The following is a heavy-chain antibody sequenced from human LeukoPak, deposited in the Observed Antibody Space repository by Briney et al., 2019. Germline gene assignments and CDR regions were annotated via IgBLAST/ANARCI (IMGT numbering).Heavy chain of an antibody. CDR1: GFTFSSYW. V-gene: IGHV3-7*03. D-gene: IGHD6-6*01. J-gene: IGHJ4*02. Sequence: PGGSLRLSCAASGFTFSSYWMSWVRQAPGKGLEWVANIKQDGSEKYYVDSVKGRFTISRDNAENSLYLQMNSLRTDDTGVYYCARDRGAARPNDYWGQGALATVSS. CDR2: IKQDGSEK. CDR3: ARDRGAARPNDY.